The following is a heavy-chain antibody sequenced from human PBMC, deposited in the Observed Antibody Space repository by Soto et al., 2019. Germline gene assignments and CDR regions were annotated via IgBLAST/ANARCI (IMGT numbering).Heavy chain of an antibody. D-gene: IGHD3-22*01. Sequence: QLQLQESGPGLVKPSETLSLTCTVSGGSISSSSYYWGWIRQPPGKGLEWIGSIYYSGSTYYNQSLKSRVTISVDTSKNQFSLKLSSLTAADTAVYYCARHAGDYYDSSGYYYWGQGTLVTVSS. CDR1: GGSISSSSYY. CDR3: ARHAGDYYDSSGYYY. CDR2: IYYSGST. J-gene: IGHJ4*02. V-gene: IGHV4-39*01.